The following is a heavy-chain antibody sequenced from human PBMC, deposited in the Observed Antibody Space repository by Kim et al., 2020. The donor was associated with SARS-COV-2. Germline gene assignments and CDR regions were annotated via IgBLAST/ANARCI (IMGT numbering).Heavy chain of an antibody. CDR3: ARDLRGGSGSYYTDI. Sequence: SETLSLTCTVSGGSISSYYWSWIRQPPGKGLEWIGYIYYSGSTNYNPSLKSRVTISVDTSKNQFSLKLSSVTAADTAVYYCARDLRGGSGSYYTDIWGQG. V-gene: IGHV4-59*13. D-gene: IGHD3-10*01. CDR2: IYYSGST. J-gene: IGHJ3*02. CDR1: GGSISSYY.